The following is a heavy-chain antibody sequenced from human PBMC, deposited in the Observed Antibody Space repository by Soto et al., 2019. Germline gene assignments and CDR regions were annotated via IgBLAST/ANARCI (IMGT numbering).Heavy chain of an antibody. Sequence: QVQLVQSGAEVKKPGASVKVSCKSSGYPFTHYGITWVRQVPGQGLEWMGWISPFNGNTNYGQTLQGRITLTTDTCTSTIYMELRSLRSDDTAVYYCARDQSFDRSYYYGIDVWGQGTTVTVSS. D-gene: IGHD6-19*01. CDR1: GYPFTHYG. CDR2: ISPFNGNT. J-gene: IGHJ6*02. V-gene: IGHV1-18*01. CDR3: ARDQSFDRSYYYGIDV.